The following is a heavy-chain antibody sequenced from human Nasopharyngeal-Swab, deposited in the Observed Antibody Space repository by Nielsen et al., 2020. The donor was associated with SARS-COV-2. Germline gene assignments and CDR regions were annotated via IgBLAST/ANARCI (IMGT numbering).Heavy chain of an antibody. Sequence: SETLSLTCTVSGVSFSSFYWSWFRKSPGKGLGGIGYFYYSGITNYNPSLKSRVTILIDTSKNQFSLKLISVTAADTAVCYCAREVVGTLVDSWGQGTLVTVSS. CDR1: GVSFSSFY. CDR2: FYYSGIT. D-gene: IGHD1-14*01. V-gene: IGHV4-59*12. J-gene: IGHJ4*02. CDR3: AREVVGTLVDS.